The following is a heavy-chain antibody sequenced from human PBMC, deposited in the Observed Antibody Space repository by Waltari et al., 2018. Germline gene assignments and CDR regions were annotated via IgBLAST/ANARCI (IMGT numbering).Heavy chain of an antibody. D-gene: IGHD1-26*01. Sequence: QITLQESGPTLVKPTQTLTLTCTFSGFSLTPSGVGVGWTCQPPGKALEWLALIYWNDDKRYSPSLKSRLTITKDTSKNQVVLTMTNMDPVDTATYYCAHSALIVGAFDYWGQGTLVTVSS. CDR3: AHSALIVGAFDY. CDR2: IYWNDDK. CDR1: GFSLTPSGVG. J-gene: IGHJ4*02. V-gene: IGHV2-5*01.